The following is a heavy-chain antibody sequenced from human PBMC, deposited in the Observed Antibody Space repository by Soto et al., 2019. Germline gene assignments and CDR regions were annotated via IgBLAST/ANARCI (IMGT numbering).Heavy chain of an antibody. CDR1: GASFTCCS. Sequence: QVQLQESGPGLVKPSETLSLTCTVSGASFTCCSWSWIRQPAGKGLEWICRFYSSESSSYNPNLTSGVTISVDTSQNALSLKVASVTAADTAVYYCARDGDTAGDLWGQGTLVTVSS. CDR2: FYSSESS. D-gene: IGHD3-3*01. J-gene: IGHJ5*02. CDR3: ARDGDTAGDL. V-gene: IGHV4-4*07.